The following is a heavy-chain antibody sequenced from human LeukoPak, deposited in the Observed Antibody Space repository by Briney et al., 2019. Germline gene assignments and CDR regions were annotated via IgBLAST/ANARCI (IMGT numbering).Heavy chain of an antibody. CDR3: ARGATASFDP. Sequence: GGSLRLSCAASGFTFSNYWMHWVRQAPGKGLVWVSRINDDGRRTTYAGSVKGRFTISRDNAKNTVYLQMNSLRVEDTAVYYCARGATASFDPWGQGTLVTVSS. D-gene: IGHD5-12*01. CDR1: GFTFSNYW. J-gene: IGHJ5*02. CDR2: INDDGRRT. V-gene: IGHV3-74*01.